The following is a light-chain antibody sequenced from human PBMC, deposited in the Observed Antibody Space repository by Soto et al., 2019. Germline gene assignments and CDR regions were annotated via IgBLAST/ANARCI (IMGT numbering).Light chain of an antibody. Sequence: SVLTQPPSVSGAPGQRVTISCAGGSSSIGAGYDVHWYQQVPGTAPKLLIYGNFNRPSGVPDRFSGSKSGTSASLAITGLQAGDEADSYCKSYDRSLSGVVFGGGTKVTVL. CDR2: GNF. CDR3: KSYDRSLSGVV. CDR1: SSSIGAGYD. V-gene: IGLV1-40*01. J-gene: IGLJ2*01.